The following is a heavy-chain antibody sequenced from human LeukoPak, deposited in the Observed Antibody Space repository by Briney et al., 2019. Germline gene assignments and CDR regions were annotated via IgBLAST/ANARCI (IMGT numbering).Heavy chain of an antibody. V-gene: IGHV3-7*03. CDR3: TTDGYCSGGNCYSFDN. CDR2: IKEDGSQK. Sequence: HPGGSLRLSCAASGFTFGISWMTWVRQAPGKGLEWVADIKEDGSQKFHVDSVKGRFTISRDNAKNSLYLQMNSLKVEDTAVYYCTTDGYCSGGNCYSFDNWGQGTLVTVSS. D-gene: IGHD2-15*01. J-gene: IGHJ4*02. CDR1: GFTFGISW.